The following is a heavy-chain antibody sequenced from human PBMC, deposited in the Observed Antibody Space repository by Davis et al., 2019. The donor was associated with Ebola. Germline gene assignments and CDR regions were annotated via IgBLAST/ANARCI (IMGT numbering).Heavy chain of an antibody. CDR3: AKDNYDFWSGTTGPFDY. CDR2: ISGSGGST. D-gene: IGHD3-3*01. Sequence: GESLKISCAASGFIFSNYGMHWVRQAPGKGLEWVSAISGSGGSTYYADSVKGRFTISRDNSKNTLYLQMNSLRAEDTAVYYCAKDNYDFWSGTTGPFDYWGQGTLVNVSS. J-gene: IGHJ4*02. V-gene: IGHV3-23*01. CDR1: GFIFSNYG.